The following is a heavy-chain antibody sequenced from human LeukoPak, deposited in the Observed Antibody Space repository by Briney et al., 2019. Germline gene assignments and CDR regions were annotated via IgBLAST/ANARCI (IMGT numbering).Heavy chain of an antibody. Sequence: TGGSLRLSCAASGFTFSSYWMHWVRQAPGKGLMWVSTVSPVGTDTNYADSVRGRFTISRDNAKNTLYLQMDSLRAEDTALYFCTRGCTGTRCPADYWGQGALVTVSS. CDR3: TRGCTGTRCPADY. D-gene: IGHD2-2*01. J-gene: IGHJ4*02. CDR2: VSPVGTDT. V-gene: IGHV3-74*01. CDR1: GFTFSSYW.